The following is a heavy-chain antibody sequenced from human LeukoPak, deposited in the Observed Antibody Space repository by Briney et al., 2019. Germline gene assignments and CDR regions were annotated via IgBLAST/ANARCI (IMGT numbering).Heavy chain of an antibody. Sequence: SGGSLRLSCAASGFTFSTYVMSWVRQAPGKGLEWVSGISGSGDSTYYADSVKGRFTISRDNSKNTLYLQMNSLRAEDTAVYYCAKAEGYDILTGLDYWGQGTLVTVSS. CDR2: ISGSGDST. V-gene: IGHV3-23*01. D-gene: IGHD3-9*01. CDR3: AKAEGYDILTGLDY. CDR1: GFTFSTYV. J-gene: IGHJ4*02.